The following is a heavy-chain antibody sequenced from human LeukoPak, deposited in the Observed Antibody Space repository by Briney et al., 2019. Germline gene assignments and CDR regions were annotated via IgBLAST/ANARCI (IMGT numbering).Heavy chain of an antibody. CDR2: ISSSGSTI. D-gene: IGHD3-10*02. CDR1: GFTFSSYE. CDR3: ASDPPMIGGPFDD. V-gene: IGHV3-48*03. J-gene: IGHJ4*02. Sequence: PGGSLRLSCAASGFTFSSYEMNWVRQAPGKGLEWVSYISSSGSTIYHADSVKGRFTISRDNAKNSLYLQMNSLRAEDTAVYYCASDPPMIGGPFDDWGQGTLVTVSS.